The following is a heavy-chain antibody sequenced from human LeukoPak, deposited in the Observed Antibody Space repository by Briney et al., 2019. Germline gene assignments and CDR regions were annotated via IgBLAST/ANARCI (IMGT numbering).Heavy chain of an antibody. CDR2: ISGNSDTI. Sequence: GGSLRLSCAASGFTLSNYAMNWVRQAPGKGLEWVSYISGNSDTIYYAQSLKGRSTISRDNAKNSLYLQMNSLRAENTAVYYCARIWGYYGMDVWGQGTTVTVSS. V-gene: IGHV3-48*04. CDR1: GFTLSNYA. J-gene: IGHJ6*02. D-gene: IGHD7-27*01. CDR3: ARIWGYYGMDV.